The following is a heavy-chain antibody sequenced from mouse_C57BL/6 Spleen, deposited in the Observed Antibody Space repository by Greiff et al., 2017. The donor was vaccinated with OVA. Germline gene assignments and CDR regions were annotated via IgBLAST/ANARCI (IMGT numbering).Heavy chain of an antibody. D-gene: IGHD4-1*01. CDR1: GYTFTSYG. V-gene: IGHV1-81*01. CDR3: GPGELEGYAMDY. CDR2: IYPRSGNT. J-gene: IGHJ4*01. Sequence: VQRVESGAELARPGASVKLSCKASGYTFTSYGISWVKQRTGQGLEWIGEIYPRSGNTYYNEKFKGKATLTADKSSSTAYMELRSLTSEDSAVYFCGPGELEGYAMDYWGQGTSVTVSS.